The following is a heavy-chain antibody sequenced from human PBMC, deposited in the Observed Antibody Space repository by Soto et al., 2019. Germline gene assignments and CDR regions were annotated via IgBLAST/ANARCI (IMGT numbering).Heavy chain of an antibody. Sequence: GGSLRLSCAASGFTFSSYAMSWVRQAPGKGLEWVSAISGSGGSTYYADSVKGRFTISRDNSKNTLYLQMNSLRAEDTAVYYCAKDASIFGVVYYYMDVWGKGTTVTVSS. CDR2: ISGSGGST. CDR1: GFTFSSYA. J-gene: IGHJ6*03. V-gene: IGHV3-23*01. D-gene: IGHD3-3*01. CDR3: AKDASIFGVVYYYMDV.